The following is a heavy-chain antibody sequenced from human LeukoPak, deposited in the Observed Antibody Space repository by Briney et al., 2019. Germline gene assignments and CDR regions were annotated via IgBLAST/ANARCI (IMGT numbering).Heavy chain of an antibody. D-gene: IGHD5-18*01. J-gene: IGHJ4*02. Sequence: GRSLRLSCAASGFTFSSYGMHWVRQAPGKGLEWVAVISYDGSNKYYADSVKGRFTISSDNSKNTLYLQMNSLRAEDTAVYYCAKGTYSYGYPPDYWGQGTLVTVSS. CDR1: GFTFSSYG. CDR2: ISYDGSNK. V-gene: IGHV3-30*18. CDR3: AKGTYSYGYPPDY.